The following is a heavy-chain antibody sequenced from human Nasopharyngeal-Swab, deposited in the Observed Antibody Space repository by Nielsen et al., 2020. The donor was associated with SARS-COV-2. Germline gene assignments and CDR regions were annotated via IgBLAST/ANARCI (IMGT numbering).Heavy chain of an antibody. CDR1: GFTFTLYT. D-gene: IGHD5-18*01. V-gene: IGHV3-23*01. CDR2: IVGSGDISGSGGNT. Sequence: GGSLRLSCAASGFTFTLYTMNWVRQAPGKGLEWVAAIVGSGDISGSGGNTYYADSVKGRFTISRDNARNSLYLQMDSLRAEDTALYYCAKARRTDTYGFECFDHWGQGTLVTVSS. J-gene: IGHJ4*02. CDR3: AKARRTDTYGFECFDH.